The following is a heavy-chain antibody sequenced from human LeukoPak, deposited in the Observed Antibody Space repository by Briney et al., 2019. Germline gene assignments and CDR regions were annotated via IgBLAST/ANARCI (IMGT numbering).Heavy chain of an antibody. CDR3: ARSLKAITFGGVSNPFDI. D-gene: IGHD3-16*01. Sequence: PWETLSLPCSVWVHSIKTYYELGLRDPPGGALVGLRYISHCWSTNYNPPLKRRVTISLGTSKNHFSLKLSSVTAADTAVYYCARSLKAITFGGVSNPFDIWGQGTMVTAS. J-gene: IGHJ3*02. CDR1: VHSIKTYY. V-gene: IGHV4-59*13. CDR2: ISHCWST.